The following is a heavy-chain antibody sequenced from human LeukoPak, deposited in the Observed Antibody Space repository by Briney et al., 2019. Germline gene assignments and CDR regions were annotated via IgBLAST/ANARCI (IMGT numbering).Heavy chain of an antibody. CDR2: INHSGST. V-gene: IGHV4-34*01. Sequence: SETLSLTCAVYGGSFSGYLWSWIRQPPGKGLEWIGEINHSGSTKHNPSLKSRVNISVDTSKNQVSLKLSSVTAADTAVYYCARTPPPGATAYGVVDYWGQGTLVTVSS. D-gene: IGHD3-16*01. CDR1: GGSFSGYL. J-gene: IGHJ4*02. CDR3: ARTPPPGATAYGVVDY.